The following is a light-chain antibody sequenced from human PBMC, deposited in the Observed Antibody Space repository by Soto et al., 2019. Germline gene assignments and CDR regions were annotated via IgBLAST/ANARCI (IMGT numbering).Light chain of an antibody. Sequence: DFQMTQSPSTLSGSVGYIFTITCRASQTISSWLAWDQQKPGKAPKLLIYETSSLEDGVPSRFTGSGSGTEFSLTITSLQPEDFASYYCQQYKDYWTFGQGTKVDI. V-gene: IGKV1-5*03. CDR2: ETS. J-gene: IGKJ1*01. CDR3: QQYKDYWT. CDR1: QTISSW.